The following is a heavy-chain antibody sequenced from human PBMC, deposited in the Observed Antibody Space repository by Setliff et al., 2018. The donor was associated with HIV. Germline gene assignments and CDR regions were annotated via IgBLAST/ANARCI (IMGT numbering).Heavy chain of an antibody. CDR3: AREGKTALVTKYFDY. CDR2: IDYSGSA. D-gene: IGHD5-18*01. Sequence: LSLTCAVSGVSITSATYYWSWIRHSPGKGLEWIGYIDYSGSAFYNPSLKGRLTISRDTSKNQFPLRMKSVTAADTAVYYCAREGKTALVTKYFDYWGQGTLVTVSS. J-gene: IGHJ4*02. V-gene: IGHV4-31*11. CDR1: GVSITSATYY.